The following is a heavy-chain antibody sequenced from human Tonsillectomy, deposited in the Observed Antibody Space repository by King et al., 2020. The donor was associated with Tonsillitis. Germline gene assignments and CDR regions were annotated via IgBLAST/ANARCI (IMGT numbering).Heavy chain of an antibody. CDR1: GFTFSSYG. D-gene: IGHD3-10*01. Sequence: VQLVESGGGVVQPGRSLRLSCAASGFTFSSYGMHWVRQAPGKGLEWVAVISYDGTKKNYADSVKGRFTISRDNYKNTLCLQMNSLRAEDTAVYYCAKDYYGSGSYYPIDYWGQGTLVTVSS. J-gene: IGHJ4*02. CDR2: ISYDGTKK. V-gene: IGHV3-30*18. CDR3: AKDYYGSGSYYPIDY.